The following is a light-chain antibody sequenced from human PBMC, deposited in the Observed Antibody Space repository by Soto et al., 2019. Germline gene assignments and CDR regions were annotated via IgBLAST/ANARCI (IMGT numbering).Light chain of an antibody. CDR1: QSVNSNY. CDR3: HQYGCSPPFT. Sequence: IVLTQYPGTLSLSPGESVTLSCSASQSVNSNYLAWYQQKPGQPPRLLIYSASFRATGIPDRFSGSGSGTDFSLTISRLEPEYFAVYYCHQYGCSPPFTFGPGTKVDFK. J-gene: IGKJ3*01. V-gene: IGKV3-20*01. CDR2: SAS.